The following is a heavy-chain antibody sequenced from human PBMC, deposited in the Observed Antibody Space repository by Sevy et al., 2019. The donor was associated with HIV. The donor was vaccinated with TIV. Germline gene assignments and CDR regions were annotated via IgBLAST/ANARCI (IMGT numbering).Heavy chain of an antibody. J-gene: IGHJ3*02. CDR3: AKDTCSSTSCYYQDAFDI. D-gene: IGHD2-2*01. CDR1: GFTFSSYA. CDR2: ISDSGGST. Sequence: GGSLRVSCAASGFTFSSYAMSWVRQAPGKGLEWVSGISDSGGSTYYADSVKGRFTISRDNSKNTLYLQMNSLRAEDTAVYYCAKDTCSSTSCYYQDAFDIRGQGTMVTVSS. V-gene: IGHV3-23*01.